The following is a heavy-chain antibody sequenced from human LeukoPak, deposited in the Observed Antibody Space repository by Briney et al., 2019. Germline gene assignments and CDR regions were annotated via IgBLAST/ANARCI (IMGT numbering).Heavy chain of an antibody. Sequence: SETLSLTCSVSGGSISSYYWSWIRQPPGKGLEWIGYIYDSGSTSYNPSLQSRVTISIDTSKNQFSLRLTSVTAADTAVYYCARGGSYYNFWSGYYDYYYYMDVWGKGTTVTVSS. D-gene: IGHD3-3*01. CDR2: IYDSGST. V-gene: IGHV4-59*01. CDR1: GGSISSYY. J-gene: IGHJ6*03. CDR3: ARGGSYYNFWSGYYDYYYYMDV.